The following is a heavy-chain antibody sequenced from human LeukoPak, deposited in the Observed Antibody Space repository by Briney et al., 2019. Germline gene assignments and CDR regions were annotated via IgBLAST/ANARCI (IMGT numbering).Heavy chain of an antibody. Sequence: GRSLRLSCAASGFTFSSYAMHWVRQAPGKGLEWVAVISYDGSNKYYADSVKGRFTISRDNSKNTLYLQMNSLRAEDTAVYYCARVVPLWFGELLLDYWGQGTLGTVSS. CDR2: ISYDGSNK. D-gene: IGHD3-10*01. CDR3: ARVVPLWFGELLLDY. CDR1: GFTFSSYA. V-gene: IGHV3-30*04. J-gene: IGHJ4*02.